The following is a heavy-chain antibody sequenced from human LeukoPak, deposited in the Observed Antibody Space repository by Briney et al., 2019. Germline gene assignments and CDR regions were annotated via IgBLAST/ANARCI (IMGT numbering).Heavy chain of an antibody. Sequence: GGSLRLSCAASGFTFSSYSMNWVRQAPGKGLEWVSSISSSSSYIYYADSVKGRFTISRDNAKNSLYLQMNSLRAEDTAVYYCARDGRYYYGSGSYYKDYWGQGTLVSVSS. D-gene: IGHD3-10*01. CDR1: GFTFSSYS. CDR3: ARDGRYYYGSGSYYKDY. J-gene: IGHJ4*02. V-gene: IGHV3-21*01. CDR2: ISSSSSYI.